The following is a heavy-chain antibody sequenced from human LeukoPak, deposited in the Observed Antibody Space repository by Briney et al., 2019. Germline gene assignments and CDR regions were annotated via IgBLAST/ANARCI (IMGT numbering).Heavy chain of an antibody. V-gene: IGHV1-2*02. D-gene: IGHD4-23*01. J-gene: IGHJ3*02. CDR2: IDPNSGDT. Sequence: ASVKVSCKASGYTFTGYYIHWVRQAPGQGLEWMGWIDPNSGDTKSVEKFQGRVTMTRDTSFSTAYMELSRLRSDDTAVYYCARDVTTVVTRAAFDIWGQGTMVTVSS. CDR3: ARDVTTVVTRAAFDI. CDR1: GYTFTGYY.